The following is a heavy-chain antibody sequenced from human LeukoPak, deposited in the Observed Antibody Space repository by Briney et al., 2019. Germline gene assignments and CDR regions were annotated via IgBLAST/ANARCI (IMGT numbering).Heavy chain of an antibody. Sequence: PGGSLRLSCAASGFTFTNFEMNWVRQAPGKGLEWVSYISYSGSTTSYADSVKGRFTISRDNAKNSLYLHMNSLRAEDTAVYYCARAGPPAFDPWGQGALVTVFS. J-gene: IGHJ5*02. CDR2: ISYSGSTT. CDR3: ARAGPPAFDP. V-gene: IGHV3-48*03. CDR1: GFTFTNFE.